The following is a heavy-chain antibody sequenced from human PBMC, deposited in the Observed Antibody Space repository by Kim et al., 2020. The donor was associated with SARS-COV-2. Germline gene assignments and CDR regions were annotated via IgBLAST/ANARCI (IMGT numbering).Heavy chain of an antibody. V-gene: IGHV4-39*01. J-gene: IGHJ4*02. Sequence: SETLSLTCTVSGGSISSSNYYWGWIRQPPGKGLEWIGSIYYGGTTYYNPSLKSRVTISVDTSKNQFSLKLSSVTAADTAVYFCARRGPSGRSLDYWGQGTLVSVSS. CDR2: IYYGGTT. CDR1: GGSISSSNYY. D-gene: IGHD6-19*01. CDR3: ARRGPSGRSLDY.